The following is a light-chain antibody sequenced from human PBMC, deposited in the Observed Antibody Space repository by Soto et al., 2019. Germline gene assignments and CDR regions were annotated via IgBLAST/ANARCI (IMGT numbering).Light chain of an antibody. CDR1: DSNIGSKY. CDR2: RNN. CDR3: AASDSILGGPA. J-gene: IGLJ2*01. V-gene: IGLV1-47*01. Sequence: QSVLTQSPSASATPGQRVNISCSGSDSNIGSKYVYWYQQLPGTAPKLLMYRNNQRPSGVPDRFSGSKSGTSASLAINGLRSEDEADYYCAASDSILGGPAFGGGTQLTVL.